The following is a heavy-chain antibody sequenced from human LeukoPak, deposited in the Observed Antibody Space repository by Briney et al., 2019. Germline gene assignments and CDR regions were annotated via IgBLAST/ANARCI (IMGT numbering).Heavy chain of an antibody. CDR3: AREEFGGYCSGGSCYSLDY. CDR2: INPNSGGT. J-gene: IGHJ4*02. CDR1: GYTFTGYY. D-gene: IGHD2-15*01. V-gene: IGHV1-2*02. Sequence: ASVKVSCKASGYTFTGYYMHWVRQAPGQGLEWMGWINPNSGGTNYAQKFQGRVTMTRDTSISTAYMELSRLRSDDTAVYYCAREEFGGYCSGGSCYSLDYWGQGTLVTVSS.